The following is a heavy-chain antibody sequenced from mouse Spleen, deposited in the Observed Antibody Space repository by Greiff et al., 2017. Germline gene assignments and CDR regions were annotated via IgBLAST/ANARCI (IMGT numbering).Heavy chain of an antibody. CDR3: ARRRYYYDGSFYAMDY. D-gene: IGHD1-1*01. CDR2: ISSGSSTI. J-gene: IGHJ4*01. Sequence: EVMLVESGGGLVKPGGSLKLSCAASGFTFSDYGMHWVRQAPEKGLEWVAYISSGSSTIYYADTVKGRFTISRDNAKNTLFLQMTSLRSEDTAMYYCARRRYYYDGSFYAMDYWGQGTSVTVSS. V-gene: IGHV5-17*01. CDR1: GFTFSDYG.